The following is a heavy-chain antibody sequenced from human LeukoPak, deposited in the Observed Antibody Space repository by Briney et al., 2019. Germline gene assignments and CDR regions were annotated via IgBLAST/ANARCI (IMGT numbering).Heavy chain of an antibody. Sequence: ASVKVSCKASGYTFTSYYMHWVRQAPGQGLEWMGIINPSGGSTSYAQTFQGRVTMTRDTSTSTVYMELSSLRSEDTAVYYCARDVAYYGGSSGTGFDYWGQGTLVTVSS. CDR2: INPSGGST. V-gene: IGHV1-46*01. D-gene: IGHD4-23*01. CDR1: GYTFTSYY. J-gene: IGHJ4*02. CDR3: ARDVAYYGGSSGTGFDY.